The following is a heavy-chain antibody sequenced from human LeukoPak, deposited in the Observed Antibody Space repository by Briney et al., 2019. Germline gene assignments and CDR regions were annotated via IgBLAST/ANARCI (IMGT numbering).Heavy chain of an antibody. D-gene: IGHD1-20*01. CDR2: ISSDGSNT. Sequence: AVGSLRLSCAASGFTFSNYAMHWVRQAPGKGLEWVAVISSDGSNTYYADSVKGRFTISRDNSKNTLYLQMNSLRAEDTAVYYCFFPGVTGKVYWGQGTLVTVSS. CDR3: FFPGVTGKVY. J-gene: IGHJ4*02. CDR1: GFTFSNYA. V-gene: IGHV3-30-3*01.